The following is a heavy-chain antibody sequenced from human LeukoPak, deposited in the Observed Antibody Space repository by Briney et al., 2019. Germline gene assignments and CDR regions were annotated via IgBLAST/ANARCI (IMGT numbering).Heavy chain of an antibody. CDR2: VSYDGSNK. D-gene: IGHD5-18*01. CDR1: GFTFSSYG. CDR3: AKDPRGRIQLWTMDV. J-gene: IGHJ6*02. V-gene: IGHV3-30*18. Sequence: GRSLRLSCAASGFTFSSYGMHWVRQAPGKGLEWVAVVSYDGSNKYYADSVKGRFTISRDNSKNTLYLQMNSLRAEDTAVYYCAKDPRGRIQLWTMDVWGQGTTVTVPS.